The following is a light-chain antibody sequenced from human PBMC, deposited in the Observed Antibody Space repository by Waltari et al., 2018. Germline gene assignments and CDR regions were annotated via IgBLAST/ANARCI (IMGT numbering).Light chain of an antibody. Sequence: QSALTQPASVSGSPGQSLTISCTGTSSDVGGYNYASWYQPPPGKPPKLMIYDVSKRPSGVSNRFSGSKSGNTASLTISGLQAEDEADYYCSSYTSSSTWVFGGGTKLTVL. J-gene: IGLJ3*02. CDR2: DVS. CDR3: SSYTSSSTWV. CDR1: SSDVGGYNY. V-gene: IGLV2-14*01.